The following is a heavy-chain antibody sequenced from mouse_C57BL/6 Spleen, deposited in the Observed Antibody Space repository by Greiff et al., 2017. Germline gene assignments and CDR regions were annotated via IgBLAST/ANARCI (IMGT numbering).Heavy chain of an antibody. V-gene: IGHV1-80*01. CDR1: GYAFSSYW. Sequence: QVQLQQSGAELVKPGASVKISCKASGYAFSSYWMNWVKQRPGKGLEWIGQIYPGDGDTNYNGKFKGKATLTADKSSSTAYMQLSSLTSEDSSVDFCARDGSSFWYFDVWGTGTTVTVSS. CDR3: ARDGSSFWYFDV. CDR2: IYPGDGDT. J-gene: IGHJ1*03. D-gene: IGHD1-1*01.